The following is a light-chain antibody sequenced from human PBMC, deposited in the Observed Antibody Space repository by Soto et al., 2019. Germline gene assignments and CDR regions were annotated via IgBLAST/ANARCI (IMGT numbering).Light chain of an antibody. Sequence: AIQVTQSPSSLSASMGDRVTITCRTSQGIRSALGWYQQKPGKVPKLLIYAASTLRSGVPSRFSGSGSGRDFTLTISSLQPEDFATYYCLLDYNYFWAFGQGTKVDIK. CDR3: LLDYNYFWA. J-gene: IGKJ1*01. CDR2: AAS. V-gene: IGKV1-6*01. CDR1: QGIRSA.